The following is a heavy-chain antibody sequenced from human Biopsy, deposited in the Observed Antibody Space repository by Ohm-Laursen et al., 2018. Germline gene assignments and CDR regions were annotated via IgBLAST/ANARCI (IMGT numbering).Heavy chain of an antibody. CDR2: FWYDGTNK. CDR1: GFSFSSYG. V-gene: IGHV3-33*01. D-gene: IGHD1-1*01. J-gene: IGHJ3*02. Sequence: SLRLSCAASGFSFSSYGMHWVRQAPGKGLEWVAVFWYDGTNKYYADSVKGRFTISRDNSKNTLYLQMNSLRAEDTAMYYCASPTNARAGGAPFDIWGQGTMVTVSS. CDR3: ASPTNARAGGAPFDI.